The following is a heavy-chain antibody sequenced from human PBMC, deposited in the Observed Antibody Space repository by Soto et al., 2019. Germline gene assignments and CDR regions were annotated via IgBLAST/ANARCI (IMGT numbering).Heavy chain of an antibody. J-gene: IGHJ6*02. CDR3: ARGVWFGELLGPNYYYYYGMDV. CDR2: IIPIFGTA. V-gene: IGHV1-69*13. CDR1: GGTFSSYA. Sequence: GASVKVSCKASGGTFSSYAISWVRQAPGQGLEWMGGIIPIFGTANYAQKFQGRVAITADESTSTAYMELSSLRSEDTAVYYCARGVWFGELLGPNYYYYYGMDVWGQGTTVTVSS. D-gene: IGHD3-10*01.